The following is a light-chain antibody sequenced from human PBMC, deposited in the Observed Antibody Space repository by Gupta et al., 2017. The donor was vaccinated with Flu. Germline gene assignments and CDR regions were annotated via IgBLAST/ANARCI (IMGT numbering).Light chain of an antibody. J-gene: IGLJ3*02. CDR1: SGSVSTSYY. Sequence: QPVVTQEPSFSVSHGGTVTLTCGLSSGSVSTSYYPSWYQQTPGQAPRTLIYSTNTRSSGVPDRFSGSILGNKAALTITGAQADDESDYYCVLYMGSGIWVFGGGTKLTVL. CDR2: STN. V-gene: IGLV8-61*01. CDR3: VLYMGSGIWV.